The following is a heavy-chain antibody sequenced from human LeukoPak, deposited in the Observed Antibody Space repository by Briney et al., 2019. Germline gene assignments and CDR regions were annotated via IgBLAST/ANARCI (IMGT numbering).Heavy chain of an antibody. J-gene: IGHJ4*02. CDR2: IYPGDSDT. CDR1: GYSFSTYW. Sequence: GESLKISCKGSGYSFSTYWIGWVRQMPGKGLEWMGIIYPGDSDTRYSPSFQGQVTISADKSISTAYLQWSSLKASDSAMYYCARVHSSWYGDYFDYWGQGTLVTLSS. D-gene: IGHD6-13*01. CDR3: ARVHSSWYGDYFDY. V-gene: IGHV5-51*01.